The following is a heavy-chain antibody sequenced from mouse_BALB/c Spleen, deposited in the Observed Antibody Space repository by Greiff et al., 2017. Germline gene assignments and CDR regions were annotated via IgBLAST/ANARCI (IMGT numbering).Heavy chain of an antibody. CDR1: GYTFTSYT. CDR3: AREGRKKNWDWFAY. Sequence: VQLQQSGAELARPGASVKMSCKASGYTFTSYTMHWVKQRPGQGLEWIGYINPSSGYTNYNQKFKDKATLTADKSSSTAYMQLSSLTSEDAAVYYCAREGRKKNWDWFAYWGQGTLVTVSA. CDR2: INPSSGYT. J-gene: IGHJ3*01. V-gene: IGHV1-4*01. D-gene: IGHD4-1*01.